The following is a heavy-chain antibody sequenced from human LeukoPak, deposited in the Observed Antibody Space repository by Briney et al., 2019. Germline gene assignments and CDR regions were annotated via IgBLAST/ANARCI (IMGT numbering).Heavy chain of an antibody. Sequence: GGSLRLSCAASGFTFSTASLHWVRQAPGRGPEWVSAFDTGFGTYYPDSLKGRFTISRDNSKNTLFLQMNSLRAEDTAVYYCARSSGWWTLDYWGQGTLVTVSS. CDR3: ARSSGWWTLDY. CDR1: GFTFSTAS. J-gene: IGHJ4*02. V-gene: IGHV3-23*01. D-gene: IGHD6-19*01. CDR2: FDTGFGT.